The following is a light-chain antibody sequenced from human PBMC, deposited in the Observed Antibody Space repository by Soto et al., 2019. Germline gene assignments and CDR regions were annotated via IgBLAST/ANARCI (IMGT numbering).Light chain of an antibody. V-gene: IGLV2-23*02. CDR2: DVT. CDR3: RSYARTSSLWA. CDR1: SSDIGSYNL. J-gene: IGLJ3*02. Sequence: QSALTQPASVSGSPGQSITISCTGTSSDIGSYNLVSWYQQHPGKAPKVVIYDVTKRPSGVSDRFSGSRSANTASLTISGLQAEDEADYYCRSYARTSSLWAFGGGTKLTVL.